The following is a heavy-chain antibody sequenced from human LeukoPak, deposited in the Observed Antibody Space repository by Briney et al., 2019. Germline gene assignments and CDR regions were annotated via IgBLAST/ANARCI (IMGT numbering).Heavy chain of an antibody. CDR3: AKDPYVYVWGSYRSN. J-gene: IGHJ4*02. D-gene: IGHD3-16*02. V-gene: IGHV3-64D*06. CDR1: GFTFSSYS. Sequence: GGSLRLSCSASGFTFSSYSMHWVRQAPEKGLEYVSSITSDGGSTYYADSVKGRFTISRDNSKNTLYLQMSSLTAEDTAVYYCAKDPYVYVWGSYRSNWGQGTLVTVSS. CDR2: ITSDGGST.